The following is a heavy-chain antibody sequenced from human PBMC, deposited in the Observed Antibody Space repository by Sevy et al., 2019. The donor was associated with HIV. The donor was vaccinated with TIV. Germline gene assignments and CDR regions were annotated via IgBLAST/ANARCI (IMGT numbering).Heavy chain of an antibody. CDR1: GFTFSDYY. V-gene: IGHV3-11*04. D-gene: IGHD2-15*01. CDR3: ARGYCSGGSCYRGSYYYYYGMDV. J-gene: IGHJ6*02. CDR2: ISSSGSTI. Sequence: GGSLRLSCAASGFTFSDYYMSWIRQAPGKGLEWVSYISSSGSTIYYADSVKGRFTISRDNAKNSLYLQMNSLRPEDTAVYYCARGYCSGGSCYRGSYYYYYGMDVWGQGTTVTVSS.